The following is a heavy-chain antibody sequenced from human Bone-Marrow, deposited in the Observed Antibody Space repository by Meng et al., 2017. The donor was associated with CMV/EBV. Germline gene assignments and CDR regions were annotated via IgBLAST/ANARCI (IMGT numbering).Heavy chain of an antibody. J-gene: IGHJ5*02. CDR1: GYSFTSYW. V-gene: IGHV5-51*01. CDR2: IYPGDSDT. Sequence: GESLKISCKGTGYSFTSYWIGWVRQMPGKGLEWMGIIYPGDSDTRYSPSFQDQVTISADKSTSTAYLQWSSLKASDTPVYYCARHRGSLTYLWFDPWGQGTLVTVS. D-gene: IGHD4/OR15-4a*01. CDR3: ARHRGSLTYLWFDP.